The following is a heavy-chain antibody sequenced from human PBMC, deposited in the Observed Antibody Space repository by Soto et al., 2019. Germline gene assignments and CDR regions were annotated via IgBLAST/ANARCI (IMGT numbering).Heavy chain of an antibody. Sequence: QVQLQESGPGLVKPSETLSLTCTVSGGSISSYYWSWIRQPPGKGLEWIGYIYYSGSTNYNPSLKSRVTISVDTSKNQFSLKLSSVTAADTAVYYCASCSSTSCPYYYYYYMDVWGKGTTVTVSS. CDR2: IYYSGST. CDR3: ASCSSTSCPYYYYYYMDV. CDR1: GGSISSYY. J-gene: IGHJ6*03. V-gene: IGHV4-59*01. D-gene: IGHD2-2*01.